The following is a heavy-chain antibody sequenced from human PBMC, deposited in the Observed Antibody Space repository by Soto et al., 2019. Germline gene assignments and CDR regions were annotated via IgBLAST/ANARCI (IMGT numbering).Heavy chain of an antibody. CDR2: ISYDGSNK. CDR1: GFTFSSYA. V-gene: IGHV3-30-3*01. Sequence: QVQLVESGGGVVQPGRSLRLSCAASGFTFSSYAMHWVRQAPGKGRAWVAVISYDGSNKYYADSVKGRFTISRDNSKNTLYLQMNSLRAEDTAVYYCERAWYDQGAFDYWGQGTLVTVSS. J-gene: IGHJ4*02. CDR3: ERAWYDQGAFDY. D-gene: IGHD1-1*01.